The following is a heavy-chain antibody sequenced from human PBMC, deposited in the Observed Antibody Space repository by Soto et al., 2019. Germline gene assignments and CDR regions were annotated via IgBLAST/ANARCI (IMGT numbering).Heavy chain of an antibody. CDR1: GGSISSSNW. CDR2: IYHSGST. J-gene: IGHJ4*02. V-gene: IGHV4-4*02. Sequence: PSETLSLTCAVSGGSISSSNWWSWVRQPPGKGLEWIGEIYHSGSTNYNPSLKSRVTISVDKSKNQFSLKLSSVTAADTAVYYCARSGSGWHDAHSDYWGQGTLVTVSS. D-gene: IGHD6-19*01. CDR3: ARSGSGWHDAHSDY.